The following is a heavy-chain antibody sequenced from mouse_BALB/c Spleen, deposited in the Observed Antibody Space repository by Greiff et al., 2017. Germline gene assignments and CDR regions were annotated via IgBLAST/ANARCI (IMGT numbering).Heavy chain of an antibody. CDR1: GYTFTSYY. Sequence: QVQLQQSGAELVKPGASVKLSCKASGYTFTSYYMYWVKQRPGQGLEWIGEINPSNGGTNFNEKFKSKATLTVDKSSSTAYMQLSSLTSEDSAVYYCTRRGYGNFAWFAYWGQGTLVTVSA. CDR2: INPSNGGT. CDR3: TRRGYGNFAWFAY. D-gene: IGHD2-10*02. V-gene: IGHV1S81*02. J-gene: IGHJ3*01.